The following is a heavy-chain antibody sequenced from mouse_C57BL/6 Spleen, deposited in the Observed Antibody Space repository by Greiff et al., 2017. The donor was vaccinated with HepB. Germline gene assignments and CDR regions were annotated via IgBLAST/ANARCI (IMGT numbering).Heavy chain of an antibody. CDR2: INPNNGGT. D-gene: IGHD1-1*01. CDR1: GYTFTDYN. V-gene: IGHV1-22*01. CDR3: ATDGSSYDWCFDV. J-gene: IGHJ1*03. Sequence: EVKLQQSGPELVKPGASVKMSCKASGYTFTDYNMHWVKQSHGKSLEWIGYINPNNGGTSYNQKFKGKATVTVNKSSSTAYMELRSLTSEDSAVYYCATDGSSYDWCFDVWGTGTTVTVSS.